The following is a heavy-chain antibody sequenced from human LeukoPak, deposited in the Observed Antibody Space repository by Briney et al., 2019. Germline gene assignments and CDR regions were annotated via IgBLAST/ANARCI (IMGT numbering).Heavy chain of an antibody. CDR1: GGSISSYY. CDR3: ARESTGFGEFVWLDP. CDR2: IYTSGST. Sequence: SETLSLTCTVSGGSISSYYWSWIRQPPGKGLEWIGRIYTSGSTNYNPSLKSRVTISVDTSKNQFSLKLNSVTAADTAVYYCARESTGFGEFVWLDPWGQGTLVTVSS. V-gene: IGHV4-4*08. D-gene: IGHD3-10*01. J-gene: IGHJ5*02.